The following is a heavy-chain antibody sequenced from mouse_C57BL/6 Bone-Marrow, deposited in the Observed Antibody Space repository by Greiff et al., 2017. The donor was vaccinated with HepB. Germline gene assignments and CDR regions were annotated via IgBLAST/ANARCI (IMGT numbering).Heavy chain of an antibody. V-gene: IGHV14-4*01. CDR3: TTDYYGSSYGY. J-gene: IGHJ2*01. D-gene: IGHD1-1*01. Sequence: VHVKHSGAELVRPGASVKLSCTASGFNIKDDYMHWVKQRPEQGLEWIGWIDPENGDTEYASKFQGKATITADTSSNTAYLQLSSLTSEDTAVYYCTTDYYGSSYGYWGQGTTLTVSS. CDR1: GFNIKDDY. CDR2: IDPENGDT.